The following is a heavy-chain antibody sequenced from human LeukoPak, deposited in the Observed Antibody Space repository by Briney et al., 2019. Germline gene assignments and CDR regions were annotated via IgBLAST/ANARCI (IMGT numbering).Heavy chain of an antibody. V-gene: IGHV3-66*04. D-gene: IGHD4-17*01. CDR3: ARQSSATPTFDS. CDR2: IYSGGTT. J-gene: IGHJ4*02. Sequence: GGSLRLSCVASGFTVGASYMSWVRQAPGKGLEWVTAIYSGGTTYYADSGEGRFTISRDNSQNPVYLQMDSLSVEDTAVYFCARQSSATPTFDSWGQGTLVTVSS. CDR1: GFTVGASY.